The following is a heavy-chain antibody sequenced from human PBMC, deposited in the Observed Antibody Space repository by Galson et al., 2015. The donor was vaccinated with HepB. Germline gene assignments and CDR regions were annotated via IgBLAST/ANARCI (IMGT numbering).Heavy chain of an antibody. V-gene: IGHV4-59*01. J-gene: IGHJ6*03. D-gene: IGHD2-2*01. CDR3: ARVVPAQPYLLRVPAAAHYYYSDYYMDV. Sequence: SETLSLTCTVSGGSIGSDYWSWIRQPPGKGLEWIGYIYYNGNTNYNPSLTSRVTMSVDSAKNQFSLRLSSVTDADTAVYYCARVVPAQPYLLRVPAAAHYYYSDYYMDVWGKGTTVAVSS. CDR1: GGSIGSDY. CDR2: IYYNGNT.